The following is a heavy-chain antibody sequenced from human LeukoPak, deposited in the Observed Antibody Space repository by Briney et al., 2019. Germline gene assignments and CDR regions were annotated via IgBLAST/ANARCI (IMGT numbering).Heavy chain of an antibody. D-gene: IGHD5-24*01. V-gene: IGHV4-59*08. CDR1: GGSIGSYY. Sequence: SETLSLTCTVSGGSIGSYYWSWIRQPPGKGLEWIGYIYYSGSTNYNPSLKSRVTISVDTSKNQFSLRLTSVTAADTGVYYCARQDGYNLDYWGQGTLVTVSS. CDR2: IYYSGST. J-gene: IGHJ4*02. CDR3: ARQDGYNLDY.